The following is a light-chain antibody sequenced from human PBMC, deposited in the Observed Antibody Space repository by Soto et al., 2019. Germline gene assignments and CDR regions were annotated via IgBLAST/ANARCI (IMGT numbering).Light chain of an antibody. CDR1: KLGDKY. CDR3: QAWDNNLYV. J-gene: IGLJ1*01. CDR2: QDK. Sequence: SYELTQPPSVSVSPGQTVSITCSGEKLGDKYVCWYQQKPGQSPVVVIYQDKKRPSGIPERFSGSNSGNTATLTISGTQAMDEADYYCQAWDNNLYVFGTGTKLTVL. V-gene: IGLV3-1*01.